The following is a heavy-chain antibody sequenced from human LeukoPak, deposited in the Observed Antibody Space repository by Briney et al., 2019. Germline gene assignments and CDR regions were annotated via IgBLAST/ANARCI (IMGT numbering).Heavy chain of an antibody. CDR3: ARHPPADGIDY. D-gene: IGHD1-26*01. CDR2: IYYSGTT. CDR1: GGAISSSSYY. J-gene: IGHJ4*02. Sequence: SETLSLTCTVSGGAISSSSYYWGWVRQPPGKGLEWSGSIYYSGTTYYNPSLKSRVTISVNTSKNHFSLKLSSVTAAETAVYYCARHPPADGIDYWGQGTLVTVSS. V-gene: IGHV4-39*01.